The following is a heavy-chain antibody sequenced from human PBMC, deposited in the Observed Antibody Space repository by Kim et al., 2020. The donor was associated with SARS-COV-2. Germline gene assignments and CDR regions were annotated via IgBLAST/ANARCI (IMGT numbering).Heavy chain of an antibody. CDR2: INHSGST. CDR3: ARRKHGPIYRYYMDG. V-gene: IGHV4-34*01. Sequence: SETLSLTCAVYGGSFSGYYWSWIRQPPGKGLEWIGEINHSGSTNYNPSLKSRVTISVDTSKNQFSLKLSSVTAADTAVYYCARRKHGPIYRYYMDGWGKG. CDR1: GGSFSGYY. J-gene: IGHJ6*03. D-gene: IGHD2-21*01.